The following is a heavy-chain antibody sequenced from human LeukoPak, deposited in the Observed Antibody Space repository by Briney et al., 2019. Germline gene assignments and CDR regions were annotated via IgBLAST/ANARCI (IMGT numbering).Heavy chain of an antibody. V-gene: IGHV3-69-1*02. CDR3: ARTGITVAPPFDY. CDR2: ISSSSYI. D-gene: IGHD4-23*01. Sequence: PGGSLRLSCAASGFTFSNYNMHWVRQAPGKGLEWVSSISSSSYIYYADSVKGRFTISRDNAKNSLYLQMTSLRAEDTAVYYCARTGITVAPPFDYWGQGTLVTVSS. J-gene: IGHJ4*02. CDR1: GFTFSNYN.